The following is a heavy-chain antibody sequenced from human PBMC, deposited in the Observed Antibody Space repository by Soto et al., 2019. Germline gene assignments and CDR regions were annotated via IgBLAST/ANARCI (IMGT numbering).Heavy chain of an antibody. J-gene: IGHJ3*01. V-gene: IGHV3-7*01. CDR3: ARPLGWRDAFDF. D-gene: IGHD6-19*01. Sequence: EVQLVESGGGLVRPGGSLRLSCAASGFTFSSYWMTWVRQAPGKGLEWVANIKHDGSEEYYVDSVKGRFTISRDNAKNSLYLQMNSLRAEDTAVYYCARPLGWRDAFDFWAQGTMVTVSS. CDR2: IKHDGSEE. CDR1: GFTFSSYW.